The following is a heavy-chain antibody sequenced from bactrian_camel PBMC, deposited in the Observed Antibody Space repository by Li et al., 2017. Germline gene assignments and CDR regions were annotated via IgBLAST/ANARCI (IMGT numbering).Heavy chain of an antibody. CDR1: GYIIKSCG. J-gene: IGHJ6*01. V-gene: IGHV3S42*01. CDR2: ISSDGGTT. D-gene: IGHD3*01. Sequence: DVQLVESGGGAVQAGGSLKLSCAATGYIIKSCGMGWYRQAPGKEREEVSTISSDGGTTTYHASVRGRFTISQDNAKNTLYLQMNSLKPEDTAVYYCAAFRISGMAGRCSDFGYWGQGTQVTVS. CDR3: AAFRISGMAGRCSDFGY.